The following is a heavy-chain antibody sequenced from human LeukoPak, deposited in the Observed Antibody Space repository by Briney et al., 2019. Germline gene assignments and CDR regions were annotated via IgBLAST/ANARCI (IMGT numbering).Heavy chain of an antibody. Sequence: ASVKVSCKASGYTFTSYGISWVRQAPGQGLEWMGWISAYNGNTNYAQKLQGRVTVTTDASTSTAYMELRSLRSDDTAVYYCARGITMVRGVTYYFDYWGQGTLVTVSS. CDR2: ISAYNGNT. D-gene: IGHD3-10*01. V-gene: IGHV1-18*01. J-gene: IGHJ4*02. CDR3: ARGITMVRGVTYYFDY. CDR1: GYTFTSYG.